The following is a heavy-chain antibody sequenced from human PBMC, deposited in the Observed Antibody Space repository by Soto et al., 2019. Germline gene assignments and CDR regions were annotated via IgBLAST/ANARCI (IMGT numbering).Heavy chain of an antibody. V-gene: IGHV3-23*01. CDR1: GFTFSSYA. D-gene: IGHD2-2*01. Sequence: PGGSLRLSCAASGFTFSSYAMSWVRQAPGKGLEWVSAISGSGGSTYYADSVKGRFTISRDNSKNTLYLQMNSLRAEDTAVYYCAKEALGYCSSTSCYGTYYYYYMDVWGKGTTVTLSS. J-gene: IGHJ6*03. CDR3: AKEALGYCSSTSCYGTYYYYYMDV. CDR2: ISGSGGST.